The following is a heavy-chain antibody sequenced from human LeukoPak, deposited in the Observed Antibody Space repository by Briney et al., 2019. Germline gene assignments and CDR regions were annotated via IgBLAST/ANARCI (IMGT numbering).Heavy chain of an antibody. J-gene: IGHJ4*02. Sequence: GGSLRLSCAASGFTFSSYGMHWVHQAPGKGLEWVAVIWYDGSNKYYADSVKGRFTISRDNSKNTLSLQMNSLRAEDTAVYYCARDSAPYSSGWYHYFDYWGQGTLVTVSS. V-gene: IGHV3-33*01. CDR3: ARDSAPYSSGWYHYFDY. D-gene: IGHD6-19*01. CDR2: IWYDGSNK. CDR1: GFTFSSYG.